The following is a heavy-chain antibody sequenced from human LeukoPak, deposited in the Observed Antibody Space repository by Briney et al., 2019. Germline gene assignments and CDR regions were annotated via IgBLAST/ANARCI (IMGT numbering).Heavy chain of an antibody. V-gene: IGHV3-48*01. Sequence: GGSLRLSCAASGFTFSSYNMNWVRQAPGKGLEWVSYISRSSSTKYYADSVKGRFTISRDNAKNSLYLQMNTLRAEDTAVYYCATSRYFDWATYYYYMDVWGKGTTVTISS. J-gene: IGHJ6*03. D-gene: IGHD3-9*01. CDR3: ATSRYFDWATYYYYMDV. CDR2: ISRSSSTK. CDR1: GFTFSSYN.